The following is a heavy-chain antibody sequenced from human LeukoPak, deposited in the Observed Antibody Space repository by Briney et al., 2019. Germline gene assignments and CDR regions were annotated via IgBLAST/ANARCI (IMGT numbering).Heavy chain of an antibody. CDR2: ISYDGSNK. J-gene: IGHJ4*02. CDR1: GFTFSSYG. D-gene: IGHD6-13*01. V-gene: IGHV3-30*18. CDR3: AKLNLGAAAGPDY. Sequence: PGGSLRLSCAASGFTFSSYGMHWVRQAPGKGLEWVAVISYDGSNKYYADSMKGRFTISRDNSKNTLYLQMNSLRAEDTAVYYCAKLNLGAAAGPDYWGQGTLVTVSS.